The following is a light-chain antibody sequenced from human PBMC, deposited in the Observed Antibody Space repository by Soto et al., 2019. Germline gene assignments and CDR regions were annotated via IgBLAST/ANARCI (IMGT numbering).Light chain of an antibody. V-gene: IGKV1-5*01. J-gene: IGKJ1*01. CDR1: QNVTNW. CDR2: DAS. CDR3: QQYNTYWT. Sequence: DIQMTQFPSALSASVGDRVTITCRASQNVTNWLAWYQHKPGKAPQLLIYDASVLETGVPSRFSGSGSGTEFTVAISGLQSDDFATYYCQQYNTYWTFGPGTKVDIK.